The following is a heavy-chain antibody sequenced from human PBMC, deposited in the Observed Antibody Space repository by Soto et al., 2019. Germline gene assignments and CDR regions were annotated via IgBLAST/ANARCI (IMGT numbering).Heavy chain of an antibody. CDR3: AKGGGANCGPACYPDY. CDR1: GFSFTSHG. J-gene: IGHJ4*02. CDR2: ISHDGSNE. D-gene: IGHD2-21*02. Sequence: QVQLVESGGGVVQPGRSLRLSCAASGFSFTSHGMHWVRQAPGKGLEWAAIISHDGSNEYYPDSVKGRFIISRDNSKNQPYLQMNDLRAEDTAVYYCAKGGGANCGPACYPDYWGQGTLVTVSS. V-gene: IGHV3-30*18.